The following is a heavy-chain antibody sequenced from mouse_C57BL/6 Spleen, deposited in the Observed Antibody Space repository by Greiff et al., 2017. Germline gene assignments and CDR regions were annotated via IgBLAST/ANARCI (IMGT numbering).Heavy chain of an antibody. V-gene: IGHV1-82*01. CDR2: IYPGDGDT. Sequence: QVHVKQSGPELVKPGASVKISCKASGYAFSSSWMNWVKQRPGKGLEWIGRIYPGDGDTNYNGKFKGKATLTADKSSSTAYMQLSSLTSEDSAVYFCASPYSNYGAWFAYWGQGTLVTVSA. D-gene: IGHD2-5*01. CDR1: GYAFSSSW. J-gene: IGHJ3*01. CDR3: ASPYSNYGAWFAY.